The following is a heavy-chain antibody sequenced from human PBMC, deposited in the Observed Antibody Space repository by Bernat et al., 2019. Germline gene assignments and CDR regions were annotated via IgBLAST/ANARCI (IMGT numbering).Heavy chain of an antibody. D-gene: IGHD1-26*01. CDR1: GDSVNSGSCY. CDR3: ASDDGIVGAAWYFDL. J-gene: IGHJ2*01. V-gene: IGHV4-61*01. CDR2: VSYRGST. Sequence: QVQLQESGPGLVKPSETLSLTCTVSGDSVNSGSCYWSWIRQPPGKGLEWIGYVSYRGSTNYNPSLKNRVTISADTSKNQFSLKLSAVTAAGTAVYYCASDDGIVGAAWYFDLWGRGTLVSVSS.